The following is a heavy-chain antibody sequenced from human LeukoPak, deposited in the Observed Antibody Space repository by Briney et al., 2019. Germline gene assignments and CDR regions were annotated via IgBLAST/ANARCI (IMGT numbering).Heavy chain of an antibody. CDR2: ISGSGGST. D-gene: IGHD6-13*01. CDR1: GFIFNNYA. Sequence: SGVSLRLSCAASGFIFNNYAMSWVRQAPGKGLEWVSAISGSGGSTYYADSVKGRFTISRDNPRNTLDLQMNSLRVEDTAVYYCARGSSSWYADWGQGTRVTVSS. J-gene: IGHJ4*02. V-gene: IGHV3-23*01. CDR3: ARGSSSWYAD.